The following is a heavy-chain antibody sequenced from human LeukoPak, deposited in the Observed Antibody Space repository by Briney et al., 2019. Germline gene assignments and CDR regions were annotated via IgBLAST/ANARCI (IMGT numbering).Heavy chain of an antibody. J-gene: IGHJ6*02. D-gene: IGHD3-3*01. CDR1: GFTFSSYG. CDR3: AKARSGYNYYYYGMDV. Sequence: GRSLRLSCAASGFTFSSYGMHWVRQAPGKGLEWVAVIWYDGSNKYYADSVKGRFTISRDNSKNTLYLQMNSLRAEDTAVYYCAKARSGYNYYYYGMDVWGQGTTVTVSS. V-gene: IGHV3-33*06. CDR2: IWYDGSNK.